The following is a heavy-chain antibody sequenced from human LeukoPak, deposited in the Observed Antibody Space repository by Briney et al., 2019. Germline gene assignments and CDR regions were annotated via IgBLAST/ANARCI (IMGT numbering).Heavy chain of an antibody. Sequence: GGPLRLSCDASGFNFGNYAMTWVRQAPGKGMEWASGITGGGGTTSYADSVKGRFIISRDNSKNTLFLHANSLSVEDTAVYYCAKVPQYVCEKYRENYFDFWGQGNLGTASS. CDR3: AKVPQYVCEKYRENYFDF. V-gene: IGHV3-23*01. J-gene: IGHJ4*02. CDR2: ITGGGGTT. CDR1: GFNFGNYA. D-gene: IGHD5/OR15-5a*01.